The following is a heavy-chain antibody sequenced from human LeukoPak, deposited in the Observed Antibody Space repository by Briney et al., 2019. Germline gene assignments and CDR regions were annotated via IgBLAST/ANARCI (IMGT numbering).Heavy chain of an antibody. D-gene: IGHD3-22*01. J-gene: IGHJ4*02. Sequence: GGSLRLSCAASGFTFSNYWMAWVRQAPGKGLEWVANIKDDGREKFYVDSVKGRFTISRDNAKNSLFLQMNSLRSEDTAKYFCARISMRSFDYWGQGTLVTVSS. CDR3: ARISMRSFDY. CDR1: GFTFSNYW. CDR2: IKDDGREK. V-gene: IGHV3-7*01.